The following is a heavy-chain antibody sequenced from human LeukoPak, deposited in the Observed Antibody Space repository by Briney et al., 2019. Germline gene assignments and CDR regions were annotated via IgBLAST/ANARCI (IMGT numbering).Heavy chain of an antibody. CDR1: GFTFSSYW. J-gene: IGHJ4*02. V-gene: IGHV3-74*01. Sequence: GGSLRLSCAASGFTFSSYWMHWVRQAPGKGLVWVSRINSDGSSTSYADSVKGRFTISRDNAKNTLYLQMNSLRAEDTAVYYCARALLHPYGSGSSTGGYWGQGTLVTVSS. CDR3: ARALLHPYGSGSSTGGY. CDR2: INSDGSST. D-gene: IGHD3-10*01.